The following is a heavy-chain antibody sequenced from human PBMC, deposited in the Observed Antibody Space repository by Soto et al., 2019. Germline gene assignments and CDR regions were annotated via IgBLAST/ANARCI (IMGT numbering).Heavy chain of an antibody. V-gene: IGHV3-30*18. Sequence: QVQLVESGGGVVQPGRSLRLSCAASGFTFSSYGMHWVRQAPGKGLEWVAVISYDGSNKYYADSVKGRFTISRDNSKNTLYLRMNSLRAEDPAVYYCAKVREPEDCSSTSCRSPTTYYYYYGMDVWGQGATVTVSS. CDR1: GFTFSSYG. CDR3: AKVREPEDCSSTSCRSPTTYYYYYGMDV. D-gene: IGHD2-2*01. CDR2: ISYDGSNK. J-gene: IGHJ6*02.